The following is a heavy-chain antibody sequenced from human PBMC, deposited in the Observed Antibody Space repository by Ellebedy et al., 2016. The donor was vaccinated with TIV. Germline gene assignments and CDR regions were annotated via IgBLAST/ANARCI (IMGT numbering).Heavy chain of an antibody. CDR2: TYACGTT. D-gene: IGHD6-19*01. J-gene: IGHJ4*02. Sequence: GESLKISCTASGFSITSNYMTWVRQTPGKGLEWVSVTYACGTTYYADSVKGRFTISRDNSKNTLYLQMNSLRAEDTAVYYCAKEREPAVAADYWGQGTLATVSS. CDR1: GFSITSNY. V-gene: IGHV3-66*03. CDR3: AKEREPAVAADY.